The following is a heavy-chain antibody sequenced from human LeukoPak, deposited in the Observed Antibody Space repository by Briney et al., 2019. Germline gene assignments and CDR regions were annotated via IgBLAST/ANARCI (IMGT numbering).Heavy chain of an antibody. D-gene: IGHD4-17*01. CDR2: IYYSGST. Sequence: PSETPSLTCTVSGGSISSYYWSWIRQPPGKGLEWIGYIYYSGSTNYNPSLKSRVTISVDTSKNQFSLKLSSVTAADTAVYYCAREGYGDYGIDYWGQGTLVTVSS. CDR3: AREGYGDYGIDY. CDR1: GGSISSYY. J-gene: IGHJ4*02. V-gene: IGHV4-59*01.